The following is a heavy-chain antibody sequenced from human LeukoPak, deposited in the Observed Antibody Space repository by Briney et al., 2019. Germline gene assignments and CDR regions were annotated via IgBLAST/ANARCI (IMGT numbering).Heavy chain of an antibody. CDR3: ATDSGVGMATTFSILDI. D-gene: IGHD5-24*01. CDR1: GFTFSSYW. Sequence: GGSLRLSCAASGFTFSSYWMSWVRQAPGKGLEWVANIKQDGSEKYYVDSVKGRFTISRDNSKNTLYLQMNSLRAEDTAVYYCATDSGVGMATTFSILDIWGQGTMVTVSS. J-gene: IGHJ3*02. CDR2: IKQDGSEK. V-gene: IGHV3-7*01.